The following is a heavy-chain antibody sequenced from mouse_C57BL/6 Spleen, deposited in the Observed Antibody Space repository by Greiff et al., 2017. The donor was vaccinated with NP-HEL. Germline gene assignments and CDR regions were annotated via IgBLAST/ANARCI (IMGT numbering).Heavy chain of an antibody. CDR2: IYPGDGDT. CDR1: GYAFSSSW. CDR3: ARGNWDSAWFAY. V-gene: IGHV1-82*01. J-gene: IGHJ3*01. D-gene: IGHD4-1*01. Sequence: VQLQQSGPELVKPGASVKISCKASGYAFSSSWMNWVKQRPGKGLEWIGRIYPGDGDTNYNGKFKGKATLTADKSSSTAYMQLSSLTSEDSAVYFCARGNWDSAWFAYWGQGTLVTVSA.